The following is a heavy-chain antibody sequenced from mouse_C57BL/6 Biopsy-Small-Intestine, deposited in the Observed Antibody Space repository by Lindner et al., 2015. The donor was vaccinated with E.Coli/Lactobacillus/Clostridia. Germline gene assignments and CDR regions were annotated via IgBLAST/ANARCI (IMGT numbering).Heavy chain of an antibody. CDR3: ARGDYGNLDY. CDR2: ITPYNVAT. D-gene: IGHD2-1*01. J-gene: IGHJ4*01. CDR1: GFTFTNSV. V-gene: IGHV1-14*01. Sequence: VQLQESGHEVLKPGASVRMSCKASGFTFTNSVIHWVKQKPGQGLEWIGYITPYNVATKYNEKFKDKATLTSDKSSRIAYMELSSLTSEDSAVYHCARGDYGNLDYWGQGTSVTVSS.